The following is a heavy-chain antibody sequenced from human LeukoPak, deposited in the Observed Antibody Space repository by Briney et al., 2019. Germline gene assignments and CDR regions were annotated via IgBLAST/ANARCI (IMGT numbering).Heavy chain of an antibody. CDR2: IYYSGST. Sequence: SETLSLTCTVSGGSISSGGYYWSWIRQHPGKGLEWIGYIYYSGSTNYNPSLKSRVTISVDTSKNQFSLKLSSVTAADTAVYYCARVPTYYDFWSGYYSGTSFDYWGQGTLVTVSS. CDR1: GGSISSGGYY. J-gene: IGHJ4*02. V-gene: IGHV4-61*08. CDR3: ARVPTYYDFWSGYYSGTSFDY. D-gene: IGHD3-3*01.